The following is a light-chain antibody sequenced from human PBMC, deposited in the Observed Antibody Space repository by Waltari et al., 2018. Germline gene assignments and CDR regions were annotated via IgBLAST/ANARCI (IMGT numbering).Light chain of an antibody. CDR1: NIGIKN. V-gene: IGLV3-9*01. CDR2: RDS. CDR3: QVWDSSTVV. Sequence: SYELAQPLSVSVALGQTARITGGENNIGIKNVEWYQQKPGQAPVLVIYRDSNRPSGIPERFSGSNSGNTATLTISRAQAGDEADYYCQVWDSSTVVFGGGTKLTVL. J-gene: IGLJ2*01.